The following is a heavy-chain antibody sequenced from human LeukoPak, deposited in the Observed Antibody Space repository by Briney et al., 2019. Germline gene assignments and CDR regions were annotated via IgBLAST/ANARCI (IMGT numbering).Heavy chain of an antibody. CDR3: ASHVEMATINVGYFDY. CDR1: GGSFSGHY. D-gene: IGHD5-24*01. V-gene: IGHV4-34*01. CDR2: INHSGST. J-gene: IGHJ4*02. Sequence: SETLSLTCAVYGGSFSGHYWSLIRQPPGKGLEWIGEINHSGSTNYNPSLKSRVTISVDTSKNQFSLKLSSVTAADTAVYYCASHVEMATINVGYFDYWGQGTLVTVSS.